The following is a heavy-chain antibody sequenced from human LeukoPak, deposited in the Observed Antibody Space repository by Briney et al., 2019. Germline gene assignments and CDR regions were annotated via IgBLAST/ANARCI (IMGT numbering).Heavy chain of an antibody. Sequence: ASVKVSCKASGYTFTGYYMHWVRQAPGQGLEWMGWINPNSGGTNYAQKFQGRVSMTRDTSISTAYMELSRLRSVDTAVYYCARYLVSNDAFDIWGQGTMVTVSS. D-gene: IGHD5/OR15-5a*01. CDR1: GYTFTGYY. CDR2: INPNSGGT. CDR3: ARYLVSNDAFDI. J-gene: IGHJ3*02. V-gene: IGHV1-2*02.